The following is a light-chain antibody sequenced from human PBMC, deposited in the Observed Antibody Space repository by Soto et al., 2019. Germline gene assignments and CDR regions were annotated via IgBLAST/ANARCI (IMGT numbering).Light chain of an antibody. J-gene: IGKJ5*01. CDR1: QGIRND. V-gene: IGKV1-39*01. CDR2: AAS. Sequence: IQMTHSPSSLSASVGDRVTIPSGASQGIRNDLGWYQQKPGKAPKRLIYAASSLQSGVPSRFSGSGYGTDFNLTISSLQTEDFATYYCQQSYSTPITFGQGTRLEIK. CDR3: QQSYSTPIT.